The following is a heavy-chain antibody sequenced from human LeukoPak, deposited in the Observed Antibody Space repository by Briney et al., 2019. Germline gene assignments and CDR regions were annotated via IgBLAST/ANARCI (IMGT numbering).Heavy chain of an antibody. D-gene: IGHD4-17*01. V-gene: IGHV4-59*01. CDR2: IYYSGST. Sequence: SETLSLTCTVSGGSISSYYWSWIRQPPGKGLEWIGYIYYSGSTNYNPSLKSRVTISVDTSKNQFSLKLSSVTAADTAVYYCARGHGDFYYYYYMDVWGKGTTVTISS. CDR3: ARGHGDFYYYYYMDV. J-gene: IGHJ6*03. CDR1: GGSISSYY.